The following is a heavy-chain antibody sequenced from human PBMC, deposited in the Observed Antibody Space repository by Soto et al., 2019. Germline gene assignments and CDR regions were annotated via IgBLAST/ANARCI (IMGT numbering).Heavy chain of an antibody. Sequence: QVQLVQSGAEVKKHGSSVKVSCKASGGTFSSYAISWVRQAPGQGLEWMGGIIPIFGTANYAQKFQGRVTITADITTSTAYMELSSMRSEDTAVYYCARDPADCSSTSCYGPQNWFDPWGQGTLVTVSS. CDR1: GGTFSSYA. D-gene: IGHD2-2*01. V-gene: IGHV1-69*06. CDR3: ARDPADCSSTSCYGPQNWFDP. CDR2: IIPIFGTA. J-gene: IGHJ5*02.